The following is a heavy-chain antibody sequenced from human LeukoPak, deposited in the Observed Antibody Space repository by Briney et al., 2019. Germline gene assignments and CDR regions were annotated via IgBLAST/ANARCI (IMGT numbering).Heavy chain of an antibody. CDR2: ISGSGGGT. Sequence: GGSLRLSCEASGVTFSSYVMSWVRQAPGKRPEWVSGISGSGGGTYYADSVKGRFAISRDNSKNTLYLQMNSLRAEDTAVYYCAKVDIVVVPAATKDGMDVWGQGTTVTVSS. D-gene: IGHD2-2*01. CDR3: AKVDIVVVPAATKDGMDV. V-gene: IGHV3-23*01. CDR1: GVTFSSYV. J-gene: IGHJ6*02.